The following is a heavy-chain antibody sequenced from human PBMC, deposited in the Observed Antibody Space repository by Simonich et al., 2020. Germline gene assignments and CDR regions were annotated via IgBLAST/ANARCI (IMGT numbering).Heavy chain of an antibody. CDR1: GFTFSSYW. J-gene: IGHJ6*03. D-gene: IGHD7-27*01. CDR3: ARDGLGTAYYYYMDV. CDR2: IKKDGSEK. Sequence: EVQLVESGGGWVQPGGSLRLSCAASGFTFSSYWMSWVRQAPGKGLEWVANIKKDGSEKYYVDSVKGRLTTSRDNAKNSLSLQMNSLRAEDTAVYYCARDGLGTAYYYYMDVWGKGTTVTVSS. V-gene: IGHV3-7*01.